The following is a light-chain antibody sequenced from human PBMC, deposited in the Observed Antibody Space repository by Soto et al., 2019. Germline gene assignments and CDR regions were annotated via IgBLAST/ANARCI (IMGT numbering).Light chain of an antibody. CDR2: EDN. CDR1: SGRIASTY. CDR3: QSYAISSQI. J-gene: IGLJ2*01. V-gene: IGLV6-57*03. Sequence: NFMLTQPHSVSGSPGKTVTISCTRSSGRIASTYVQWYQHRPGSAPTTVIYEDNQRPSGVPDRFSGSIDSSSNSASLTISGLRTEDEADYYCQSYAISSQICGGGTKLTVL.